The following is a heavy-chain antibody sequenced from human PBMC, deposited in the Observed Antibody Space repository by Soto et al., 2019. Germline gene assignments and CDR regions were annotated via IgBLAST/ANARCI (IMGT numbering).Heavy chain of an antibody. V-gene: IGHV4-34*01. CDR2: INHSGST. CDR3: ARGGMHIEVVTAPRASFDY. J-gene: IGHJ4*02. Sequence: KPSETLSLTFAVYGWSFSGYYWSWIRQPPGKGLEWIGEINHSGSTNYNPSLKSRVTISVDTSKNQFSLKLSSVTAADTAVYYCARGGMHIEVVTAPRASFDYWGQGTLVTVSS. CDR1: GWSFSGYY. D-gene: IGHD2-21*02.